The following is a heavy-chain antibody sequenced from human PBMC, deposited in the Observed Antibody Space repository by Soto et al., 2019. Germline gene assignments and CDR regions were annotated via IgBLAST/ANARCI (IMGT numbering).Heavy chain of an antibody. V-gene: IGHV1-18*01. D-gene: IGHD3-9*01. J-gene: IGHJ4*02. CDR3: ARDSSRDILTGPQFDY. CDR2: ISAYNGNT. Sequence: ASVKVSCKAPGYTFTCYGRRWVRHAPGQGLEWMGWISAYNGNTNYAQKLQGRVTMTTDTSTSTAYMELRSLRSDDTAVYYCARDSSRDILTGPQFDYWGQGTLVTVSS. CDR1: GYTFTCYG.